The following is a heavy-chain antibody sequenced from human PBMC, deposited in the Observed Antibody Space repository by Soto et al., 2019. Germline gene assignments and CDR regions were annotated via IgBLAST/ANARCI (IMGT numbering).Heavy chain of an antibody. V-gene: IGHV1-18*01. Sequence: QVQLVQSGAEVKKPGASVKVSCKASGYTFTTYGISWVRQAPGQGLEWMGWINAYNGNTNYAQKFQGRVTMTTDTSPSTAYVELRSLRSDDTAVYYCTTDGVYGRPFYDYWGQGTLVTVSS. CDR1: GYTFTTYG. CDR2: INAYNGNT. D-gene: IGHD4-17*01. CDR3: TTDGVYGRPFYDY. J-gene: IGHJ4*02.